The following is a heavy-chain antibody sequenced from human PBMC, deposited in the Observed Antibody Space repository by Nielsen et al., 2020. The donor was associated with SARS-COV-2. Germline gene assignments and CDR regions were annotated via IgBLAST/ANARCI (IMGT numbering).Heavy chain of an antibody. D-gene: IGHD1-14*01. CDR3: TAGSPPRY. V-gene: IGHV3-15*01. J-gene: IGHJ4*02. CDR2: IKSKTDGGTT. Sequence: WIRQPPGKGLEWVGRIKSKTDGGTTDDAAPVKSRFTISRDDSKNTLYLQMNSLKTEDTAVYCCTAGSPPRYWGQGTLVTVSS.